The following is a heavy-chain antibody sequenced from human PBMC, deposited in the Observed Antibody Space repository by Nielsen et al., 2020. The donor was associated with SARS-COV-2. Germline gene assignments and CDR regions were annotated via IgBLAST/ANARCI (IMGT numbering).Heavy chain of an antibody. CDR3: ARDRYCSGGSCYTGDY. J-gene: IGHJ4*02. Sequence: SVKVSCKASGGTFSSYAISWVRQAPGQGLEWMGGIIPIFGTANYAQKFQGRVTITADKSTSTAYMELSSLRSEDTAVYYCARDRYCSGGSCYTGDYWGRGTLVTVSS. V-gene: IGHV1-69*06. D-gene: IGHD2-15*01. CDR2: IIPIFGTA. CDR1: GGTFSSYA.